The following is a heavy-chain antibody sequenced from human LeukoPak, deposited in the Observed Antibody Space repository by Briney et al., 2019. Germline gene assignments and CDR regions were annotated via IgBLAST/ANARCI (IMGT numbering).Heavy chain of an antibody. CDR1: GFTFSSYS. V-gene: IGHV3-48*04. Sequence: TGGSLRLSCAASGFTFSSYSMNWVRRAPGKGLEWVSYISSSSSTIYYADSVKGRFTISRDNSKNTLYLQMNSLRAEDTAVYYCARVIAAAGIDYFDYWGQGTLVTVSS. D-gene: IGHD6-13*01. J-gene: IGHJ4*02. CDR3: ARVIAAAGIDYFDY. CDR2: ISSSSSTI.